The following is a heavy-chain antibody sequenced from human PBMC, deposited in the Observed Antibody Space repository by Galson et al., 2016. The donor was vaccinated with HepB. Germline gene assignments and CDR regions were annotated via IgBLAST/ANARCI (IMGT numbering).Heavy chain of an antibody. CDR2: ISAYNGNT. V-gene: IGHV1-18*01. CDR1: GYTFTSYG. Sequence: SVKVSCKASGYTFTSYGISWVRQAPGQGLEWMGWISAYNGNTNYAQKLQGRVTMTTDTSTSTAYMELRSLRSDDAAVYYCARDFGGGGYSLSIRFDPWGQGTLVTVSS. CDR3: ARDFGGGGYSLSIRFDP. J-gene: IGHJ5*02. D-gene: IGHD1-26*01.